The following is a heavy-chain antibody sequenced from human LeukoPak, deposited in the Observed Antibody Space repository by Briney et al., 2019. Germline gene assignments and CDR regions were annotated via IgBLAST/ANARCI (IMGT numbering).Heavy chain of an antibody. CDR3: ARDPGCSGGSCPVARYYYGMDV. J-gene: IGHJ6*02. V-gene: IGHV3-48*01. D-gene: IGHD2-15*01. CDR2: ISSSSSTI. CDR1: GFTFSSYS. Sequence: GGSLRLSCAASGFTFSSYSMNWVRQAPGKGLEWVSYISSSSSTIYYADSVKGRFTISRDNAKNSLYLQMNSLRAGDTAVYYCARDPGCSGGSCPVARYYYGMDVWGQGTTVTVSS.